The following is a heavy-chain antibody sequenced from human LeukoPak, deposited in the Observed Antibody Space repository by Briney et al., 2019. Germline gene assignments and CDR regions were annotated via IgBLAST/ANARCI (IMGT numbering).Heavy chain of an antibody. J-gene: IGHJ5*02. V-gene: IGHV6-1*01. CDR2: TYYRSKWYN. D-gene: IGHD3-9*01. CDR1: GDSVSSNSAA. CDR3: ARVEFRYYDILTGYPGPNWFDP. Sequence: SQTLSLTCAISGDSVSSNSAAWNWIRQSPSRGLEWLGRTYYRSKWYNDYAVSVKSRITINPDTSKNQFSLQLNSVTPEDTAVYYCARVEFRYYDILTGYPGPNWFDPWGQGTLVTVSS.